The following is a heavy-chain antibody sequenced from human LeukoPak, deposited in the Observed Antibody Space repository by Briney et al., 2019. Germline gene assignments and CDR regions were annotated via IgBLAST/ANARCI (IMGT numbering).Heavy chain of an antibody. Sequence: ASVKVSCKASGYTFTSYDINWVRQAPEQGLEWMGWMSPNSGNTGYAQKFQGRVTMTRDTSITTAYMELSSLRSEDTAVYYCAKIAASDTGEGYWGQGTLVNVSS. CDR3: AKIAASDTGEGY. CDR2: MSPNSGNT. D-gene: IGHD6-13*01. V-gene: IGHV1-8*02. J-gene: IGHJ4*02. CDR1: GYTFTSYD.